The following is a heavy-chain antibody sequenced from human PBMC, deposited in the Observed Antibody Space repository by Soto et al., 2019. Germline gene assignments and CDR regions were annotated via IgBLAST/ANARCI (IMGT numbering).Heavy chain of an antibody. Sequence: EVQLLESGGGLVQPGGSLRLSCAASGFTFSSYAMSWVRQAPGKGLEWVSATSGSGGSTYYADSVKGRFTISRDNSKNTLYLQMNSLRAEDTAVYYCAGTIVVVPAATSRTDYWGQGTLVTVSS. D-gene: IGHD2-2*01. CDR1: GFTFSSYA. CDR2: TSGSGGST. V-gene: IGHV3-23*01. J-gene: IGHJ4*02. CDR3: AGTIVVVPAATSRTDY.